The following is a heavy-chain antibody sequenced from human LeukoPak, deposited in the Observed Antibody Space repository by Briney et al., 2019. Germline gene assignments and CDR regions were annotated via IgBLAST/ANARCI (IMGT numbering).Heavy chain of an antibody. D-gene: IGHD3-3*01. CDR1: GYTFTSYD. J-gene: IGHJ6*02. CDR3: ARRRYYDFWSGYYYWYYYYGMDV. Sequence: ASVKVSCKASGYTFTSYDINWVRQATGQGLEWMGWINPNSGNTGYAQKFQGRVTMTRNTSISTAYMELSSLRSEDTAVYYCARRRYYDFWSGYYYWYYYYGMDVWGQGTTVTVSS. CDR2: INPNSGNT. V-gene: IGHV1-8*01.